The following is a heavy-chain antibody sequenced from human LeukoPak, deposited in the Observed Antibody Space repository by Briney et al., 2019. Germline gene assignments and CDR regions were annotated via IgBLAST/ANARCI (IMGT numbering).Heavy chain of an antibody. CDR2: ISGNGGGT. D-gene: IGHD3-22*01. CDR3: AKTTKAIVVDNYFDY. J-gene: IGHJ4*02. Sequence: PGGSLRLSCAASGFTVSSSYMSWVRQAPGKGLEWVSSISGNGGGTYYTGSVKGRFTISRDNSKNTLYLQMNSLRAEDTAVYYCAKTTKAIVVDNYFDYWGQGTLVTVSS. CDR1: GFTVSSSY. V-gene: IGHV3-23*01.